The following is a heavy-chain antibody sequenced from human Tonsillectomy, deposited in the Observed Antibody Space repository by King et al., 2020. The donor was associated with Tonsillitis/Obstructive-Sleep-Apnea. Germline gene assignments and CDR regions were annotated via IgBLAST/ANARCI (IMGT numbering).Heavy chain of an antibody. CDR1: GYTFPSHY. D-gene: IGHD2-8*01. CDR3: ARGGKCTNGVCFFMDV. J-gene: IGHJ6*03. CDR2: INPSGFT. V-gene: IGHV1-46*01. Sequence: QLVQSGAEMKEPGASVKGSCKASGYTFPSHYMHWVRQAPGQGLEWMGRINPSGFTRYAQKFQGRVTVTRDTSTNTVYMGLSSLRFEDTAVYYCARGGKCTNGVCFFMDVWGKGTTVTVSS.